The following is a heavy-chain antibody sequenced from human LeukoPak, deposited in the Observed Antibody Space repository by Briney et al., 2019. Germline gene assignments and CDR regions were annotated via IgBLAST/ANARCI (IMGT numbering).Heavy chain of an antibody. CDR3: ARCSGGSCYRDYYYGMDV. D-gene: IGHD2-15*01. CDR1: GFTFSSYW. CDR2: IKQDGSEK. V-gene: IGHV3-7*01. J-gene: IGHJ6*02. Sequence: PGGSLRLSCAASGFTFSSYWMSWVRQAPGKGLEWVANIKQDGSEKYYVDSVKGRFSISRDNAKNSLYLQMNSLRAEDTAVYYCARCSGGSCYRDYYYGMDVWGQGTTVTVSS.